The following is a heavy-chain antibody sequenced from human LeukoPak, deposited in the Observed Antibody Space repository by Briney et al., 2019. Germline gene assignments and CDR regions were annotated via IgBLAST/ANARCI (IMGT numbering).Heavy chain of an antibody. CDR2: INPNSGGT. CDR3: ARDPRNYDVLTGSPYDYFDY. V-gene: IGHV1-2*02. J-gene: IGHJ4*02. Sequence: ASVKVSCKASGYTFTGYYMHWVRQAPGQGLEWMGWINPNSGGTNYAQKFQGRVTMTRDTSISTAYMELSRLRSDDTAVYYCARDPRNYDVLTGSPYDYFDYWGQGTLVTVSS. D-gene: IGHD3-9*01. CDR1: GYTFTGYY.